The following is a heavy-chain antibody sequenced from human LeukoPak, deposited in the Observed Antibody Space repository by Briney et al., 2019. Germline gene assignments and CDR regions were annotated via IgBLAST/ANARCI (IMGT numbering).Heavy chain of an antibody. V-gene: IGHV1-2*02. CDR2: IDTNTGAT. CDR3: ASEAFCAGGSCNVQRVAS. Sequence: GASVKVSCKASGYTFTAYFIHWVRQAPGQGLEWMGWIDTNTGATKYAQKLQGRVTITRDTSTDTAYMELSSLIPGDTALYYCASEAFCAGGSCNVQRVASWGPGTLVTVSS. CDR1: GYTFTAYF. D-gene: IGHD2-8*02. J-gene: IGHJ4*02.